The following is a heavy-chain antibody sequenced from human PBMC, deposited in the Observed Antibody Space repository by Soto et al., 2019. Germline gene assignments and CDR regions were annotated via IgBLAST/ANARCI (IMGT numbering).Heavy chain of an antibody. CDR1: GVSISNSSYY. CDR3: ARLDCSSTSCYLDY. Sequence: PSETLSLTCTVSGVSISNSSYYWGWIRQPPGKGLEWIGSIYYSGSTYYNPSLKSRVTISVDTSKNQFSLKLSSVTAADTAVYYCARLDCSSTSCYLDYWGQGTLVTVSS. D-gene: IGHD2-2*01. V-gene: IGHV4-39*01. J-gene: IGHJ4*02. CDR2: IYYSGST.